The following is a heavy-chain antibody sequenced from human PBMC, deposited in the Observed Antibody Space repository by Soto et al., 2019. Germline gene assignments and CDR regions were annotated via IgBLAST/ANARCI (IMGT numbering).Heavy chain of an antibody. D-gene: IGHD2-2*01. CDR2: IVVGSGNT. J-gene: IGHJ4*02. CDR3: AAGEIGYETFFDY. CDR1: GFTFTSSA. V-gene: IGHV1-58*01. Sequence: GASVKVSCKASGFTFTSSAVQWVRQARGQRLEWIGWIVVGSGNTNYAQKFQERVTITRDMSTSTAYMEMSSLRSEDTAVYYCAAGEIGYETFFDYWGKRTLVTVCS.